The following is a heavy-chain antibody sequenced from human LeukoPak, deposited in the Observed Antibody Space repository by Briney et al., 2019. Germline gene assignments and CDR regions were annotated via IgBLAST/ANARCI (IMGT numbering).Heavy chain of an antibody. CDR2: IYYSGST. Sequence: SETLSLTCTVSGGSISSSSYYWGWIRQPPGKGLEWIGSIYYSGSTYYNPSLKSRVTISVDTSKNQFSLKLSSVTAADTAVYYRARRRGGSRFAFDIWGQGTMVTVSS. D-gene: IGHD2-15*01. CDR3: ARRRGGSRFAFDI. V-gene: IGHV4-39*01. CDR1: GGSISSSSYY. J-gene: IGHJ3*02.